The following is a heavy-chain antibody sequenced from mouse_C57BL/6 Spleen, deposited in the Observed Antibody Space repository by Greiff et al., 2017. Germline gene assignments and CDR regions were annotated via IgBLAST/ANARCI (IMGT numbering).Heavy chain of an antibody. CDR1: GYSFTGYF. J-gene: IGHJ1*03. Sequence: EVQLQQSGPELVKPGDSVKISCKASGYSFTGYFMNWVMQSHGKSLEWIGRINPYNGDTFYNQKFKGKATLTVDKSSSTAHMELRSLTSEDSAVYYCARSRGDGYYGYFDVWGTGTTVTVSS. V-gene: IGHV1-20*01. D-gene: IGHD2-3*01. CDR3: ARSRGDGYYGYFDV. CDR2: INPYNGDT.